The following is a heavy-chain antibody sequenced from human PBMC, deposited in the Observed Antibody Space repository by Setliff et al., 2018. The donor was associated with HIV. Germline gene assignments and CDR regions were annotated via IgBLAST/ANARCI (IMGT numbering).Heavy chain of an antibody. CDR1: GDSISSGGYY. J-gene: IGHJ4*02. V-gene: IGHV4-31*03. CDR3: ARRRSVALSPFDY. CDR2: IYYSGNT. Sequence: KSSETLSLTCTVSGDSISSGGYYWSWIRQHPGKGLEWIGFIYYSGNTYYNPSLKRRVSMSVDTSKNQFSLKLSSVTAADTAVYYCARRRSVALSPFDYWGQGALVTVSS.